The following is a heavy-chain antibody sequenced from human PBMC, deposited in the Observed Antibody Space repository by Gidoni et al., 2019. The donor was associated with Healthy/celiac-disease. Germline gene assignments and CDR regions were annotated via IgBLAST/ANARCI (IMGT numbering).Heavy chain of an antibody. J-gene: IGHJ6*02. CDR1: GGSFSGYS. Sequence: QVQLQQWGAGLLTPSATLSPTCAVYGGSFSGYSWSWIRQPPGQGLEWIGEINHRGSTNYNPSRKSRVTRSVDTSKNQFSLKLSSVTAADTAVYYCARAITIFPLYGMDVWGQGTTVTVSS. CDR2: INHRGST. V-gene: IGHV4-34*01. CDR3: ARAITIFPLYGMDV. D-gene: IGHD3-9*01.